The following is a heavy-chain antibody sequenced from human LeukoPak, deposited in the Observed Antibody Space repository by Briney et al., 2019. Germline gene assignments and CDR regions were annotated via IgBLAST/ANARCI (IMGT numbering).Heavy chain of an antibody. D-gene: IGHD2-2*01. V-gene: IGHV3-33*08. J-gene: IGHJ4*02. CDR1: GFTFSSYG. Sequence: GGSLRLSCAASGFTFSSYGMHWVRQAPGKGLEWVAVIWYDGSNKYYADSVKGRFTISRDNSKNTLYLQMNSLRAEDTAAYYCAREGRPNIVVVPAAGIDYWGQGTLVTVSS. CDR3: AREGRPNIVVVPAAGIDY. CDR2: IWYDGSNK.